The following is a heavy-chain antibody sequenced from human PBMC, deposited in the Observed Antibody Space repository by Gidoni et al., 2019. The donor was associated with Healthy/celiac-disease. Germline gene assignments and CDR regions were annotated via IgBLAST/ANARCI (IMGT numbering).Heavy chain of an antibody. V-gene: IGHV4-39*01. CDR3: ARHGVAVVGATPDY. J-gene: IGHJ4*02. CDR2: IYYSGST. CDR1: GGSISSISYY. D-gene: IGHD1-26*01. Sequence: QLQLQESGPGLVKPSETLSLTCTVSGGSISSISYYWGWIRQPPGKGLEWIGSIYYSGSTYYNPSLKSRVTISVDTSKNQFSLKLSSVTAADTAVYYCARHGVAVVGATPDYWGQGTLVTVSS.